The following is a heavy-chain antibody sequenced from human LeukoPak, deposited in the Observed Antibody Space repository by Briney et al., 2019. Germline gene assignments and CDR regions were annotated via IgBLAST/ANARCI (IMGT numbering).Heavy chain of an antibody. CDR3: AKDVTTGTLALDY. CDR2: ISYDGSNK. J-gene: IGHJ4*02. Sequence: VQPGRSLRLSCAASGFTFSSYGMHWVRQAPGKGLEWVAVISYDGSNKYYADSVKGRFTISRDNSKNTLYLQMNSLRAEDTAIYYCAKDVTTGTLALDYWGQGTLVTVSS. V-gene: IGHV3-30*18. D-gene: IGHD1-1*01. CDR1: GFTFSSYG.